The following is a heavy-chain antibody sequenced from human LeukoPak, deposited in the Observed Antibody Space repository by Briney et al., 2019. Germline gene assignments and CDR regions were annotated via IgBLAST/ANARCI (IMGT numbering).Heavy chain of an antibody. CDR3: ARDQYYYGSGSLYMDV. D-gene: IGHD3-10*01. CDR1: GYSISSGYY. CDR2: IHTSGST. V-gene: IGHV4-38-2*02. J-gene: IGHJ6*03. Sequence: SETLSLTCTVSGYSISSGYYWGWIRQPPGKGLEWIGRIHTSGSTKYNPSLKSRVTMSVDTSKNQFSLKLSSVTAADTAVHYCARDQYYYGSGSLYMDVWGKGTTVTISS.